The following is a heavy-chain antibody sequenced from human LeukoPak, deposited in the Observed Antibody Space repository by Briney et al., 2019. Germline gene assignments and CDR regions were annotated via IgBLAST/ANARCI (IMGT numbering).Heavy chain of an antibody. J-gene: IGHJ5*02. CDR1: GYTFTSYA. V-gene: IGHV1-3*01. CDR2: INAGNGNT. Sequence: ASVKVSCKASGYTFTSYAMHWVRQAPGQRLEWMGWINAGNGNTKYSQKFQGRVTITRDTSASTAYMELSSLRSEDTAVYYCARDQGSRVLVVPAHGRFDPWGQETLVTVSS. D-gene: IGHD2-2*01. CDR3: ARDQGSRVLVVPAHGRFDP.